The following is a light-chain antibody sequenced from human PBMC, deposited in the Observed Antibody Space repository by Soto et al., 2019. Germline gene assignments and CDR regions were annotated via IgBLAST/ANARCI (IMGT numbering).Light chain of an antibody. Sequence: EIVLTQSPGTLSLSPGEGATLSCRASQSINSFLAWYQQRRGQAPRLLIHGASNRATGIPDRFSGSGSGTDFTLKIRRMETEELAVYDCQQYGGSNRTVGQGTKGEIK. CDR2: GAS. CDR3: QQYGGSNRT. CDR1: QSINSF. V-gene: IGKV3-20*01. J-gene: IGKJ1*01.